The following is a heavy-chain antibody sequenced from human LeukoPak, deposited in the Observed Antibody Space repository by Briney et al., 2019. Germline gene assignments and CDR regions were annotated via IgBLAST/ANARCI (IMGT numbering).Heavy chain of an antibody. CDR3: ARGTGGWYNWFDP. CDR2: INSDGTST. J-gene: IGHJ5*02. D-gene: IGHD6-19*01. Sequence: GGSLRLSCAASGFTFSTSWMHWVRRAPGKGLVWVSRINSDGTSTIYADSVKGRFTIPRDDAKNTLYLQMNSLRAEDTAVYYCARGTGGWYNWFDPWGQGTLVTVSS. CDR1: GFTFSTSW. V-gene: IGHV3-74*01.